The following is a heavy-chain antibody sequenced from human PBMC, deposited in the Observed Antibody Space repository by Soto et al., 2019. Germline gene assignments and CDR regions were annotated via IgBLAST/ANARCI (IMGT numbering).Heavy chain of an antibody. CDR3: ARVGVYVSTFWGFLDY. J-gene: IGHJ4*02. CDR1: ESIFRGYG. Sequence: QVQMVESGGGVVQPGGSLRLSCAVSESIFRGYGMHWVRQAPGKGLEWVAIIRFDGSNIHYADYVMGRFTISRDNSKNMLDLEMNNLRVDDTAVYYCARVGVYVSTFWGFLDYWGQGTLVTV. CDR2: IRFDGSNI. V-gene: IGHV3-33*01. D-gene: IGHD3-22*01.